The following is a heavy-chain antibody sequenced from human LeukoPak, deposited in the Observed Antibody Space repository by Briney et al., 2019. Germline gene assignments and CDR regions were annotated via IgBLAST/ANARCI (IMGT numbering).Heavy chain of an antibody. D-gene: IGHD3-16*01. CDR1: GFTFSTYW. Sequence: GGSLRLSCVASGFTFSTYWMTLVRQAPGTGLEWVASIMQDGSQKYYVDSVKGRFTISRDNAKHSLYLQMDRLRVEDPAVEYSARYFIGNDYPSLRGDYWGKGTLVTVSS. CDR2: IMQDGSQK. V-gene: IGHV3-7*01. J-gene: IGHJ4*02. CDR3: ARYFIGNDYPSLRGDY.